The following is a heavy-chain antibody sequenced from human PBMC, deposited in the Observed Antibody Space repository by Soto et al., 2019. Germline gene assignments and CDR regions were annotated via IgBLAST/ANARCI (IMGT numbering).Heavy chain of an antibody. CDR2: ISGTGGST. CDR1: GFTFGSYA. D-gene: IGHD6-19*01. V-gene: IGHV3-23*01. CDR3: ARPWAGTPFDY. J-gene: IGHJ4*02. Sequence: EVQLLESGGAFVQPGGSLRLSCAASGFTFGSYAMSWVRQAPGKGLEWVSSISGTGGSTYYADSVKGRFTISRDNSKKTMFLQLNNLRADDTAIYYCARPWAGTPFDYWGQGTLVTVSS.